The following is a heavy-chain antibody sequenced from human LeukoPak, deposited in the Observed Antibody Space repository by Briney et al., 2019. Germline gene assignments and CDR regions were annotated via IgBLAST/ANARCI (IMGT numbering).Heavy chain of an antibody. J-gene: IGHJ4*02. Sequence: GGSLRLSCAASGFTFSSYAMHWVRQAPGKGLEWVAVISHDGGNKYYADSVKGRFTISRDNSKNTLYLQMNSLRAEDTAVYYCARDRFYSSAWYYDFWSGYYKWGQGTLVTVSS. CDR2: ISHDGGNK. D-gene: IGHD3-3*01. CDR1: GFTFSSYA. CDR3: ARDRFYSSAWYYDFWSGYYK. V-gene: IGHV3-30*04.